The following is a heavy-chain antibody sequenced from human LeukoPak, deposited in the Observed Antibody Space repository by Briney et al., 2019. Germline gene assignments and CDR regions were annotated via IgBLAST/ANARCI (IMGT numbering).Heavy chain of an antibody. J-gene: IGHJ4*02. V-gene: IGHV3-7*01. Sequence: GGSLRLSCAASGFTFTTYWMAWVRQAPGRGLEWVANIKGGESAKHQADSVKGRFTISRDNAQNSVYLQMSSLRVEDTAVYYCARDVGGSLDYWGQGTLVTVSS. D-gene: IGHD1-26*01. CDR1: GFTFTTYW. CDR2: IKGGESAK. CDR3: ARDVGGSLDY.